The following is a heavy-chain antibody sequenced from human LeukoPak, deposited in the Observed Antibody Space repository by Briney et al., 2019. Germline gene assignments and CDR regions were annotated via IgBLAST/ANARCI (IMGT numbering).Heavy chain of an antibody. D-gene: IGHD3-22*01. Sequence: PAGSLRLSCAASGFTFSSYWMHWVRQAPGKGLVWVSRINSDGSSTSYADSVKGRFTISRDNAKNTLYLQMNSLRAEDTAVYYCARDSLYYTGVGDYFDYWGQGTLVTVSS. V-gene: IGHV3-74*01. CDR3: ARDSLYYTGVGDYFDY. CDR2: INSDGSST. CDR1: GFTFSSYW. J-gene: IGHJ4*02.